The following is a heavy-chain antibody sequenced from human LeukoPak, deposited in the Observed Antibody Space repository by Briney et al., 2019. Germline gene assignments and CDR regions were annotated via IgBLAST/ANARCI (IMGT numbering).Heavy chain of an antibody. CDR1: GYSFTSYW. D-gene: IGHD3-9*01. CDR2: IYPGDSDT. V-gene: IGHV5-51*01. CDR3: ARRNYDILTGYLYNWFDP. Sequence: GESLKISCKGSGYSFTSYWIGWVRQMPGKGLEWMGIIYPGDSDTRYSPSFQGQVTISADKSISTAYLQWSSPKASDTAMYYCARRNYDILTGYLYNWFDPWGQGTLVTVSS. J-gene: IGHJ5*02.